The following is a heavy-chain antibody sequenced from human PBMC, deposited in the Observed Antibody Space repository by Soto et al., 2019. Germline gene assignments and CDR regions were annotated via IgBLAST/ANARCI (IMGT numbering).Heavy chain of an antibody. Sequence: QLHLQESGPGLVKPSETLSLTFTVSGVSISSSSYCWGWVRQPPGKGLEWIGSICHTGSTYYSPSLKSRVTISVDSSKSQISLKVNSVTAADTAVHYCTRAWQQLGTPFDYWGQGTLVTVSS. V-gene: IGHV4-39*01. CDR1: GVSISSSSYC. CDR2: ICHTGST. D-gene: IGHD6-13*01. J-gene: IGHJ4*02. CDR3: TRAWQQLGTPFDY.